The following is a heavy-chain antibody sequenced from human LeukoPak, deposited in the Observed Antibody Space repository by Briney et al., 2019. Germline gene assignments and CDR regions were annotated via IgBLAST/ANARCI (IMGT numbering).Heavy chain of an antibody. CDR3: ARDLTVKESY. V-gene: IGHV3-48*01. CDR1: GFTFSSYS. J-gene: IGHJ4*02. CDR2: ISSSSSTI. D-gene: IGHD4-11*01. Sequence: PGGSLRLSCAASGFTFSSYSMNWVRQAPGKGLEWVSYISSSSSTIYYADSVKGRFTVSRDNAKNSLFLQMNSLRAEDTAVYYCARDLTVKESYWGQGTLVTVSS.